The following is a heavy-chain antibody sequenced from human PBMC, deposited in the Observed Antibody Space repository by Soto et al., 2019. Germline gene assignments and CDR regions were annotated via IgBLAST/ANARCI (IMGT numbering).Heavy chain of an antibody. CDR2: ISSSSSYT. V-gene: IGHV3-11*06. CDR3: ARATKYYDFWSGYQVTWFDP. J-gene: IGHJ5*02. Sequence: GGSLRLSCAASGFTFSDYYMSWIRQAPGKGLEWVSYISSSSSYTNYADSVKGRFTISRDNAKNSLYLQMNSLRAEDTAVYYCARATKYYDFWSGYQVTWFDPWGQGTLVTVSS. D-gene: IGHD3-3*01. CDR1: GFTFSDYY.